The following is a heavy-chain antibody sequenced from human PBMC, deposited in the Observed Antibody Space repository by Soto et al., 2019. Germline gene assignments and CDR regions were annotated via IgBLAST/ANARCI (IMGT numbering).Heavy chain of an antibody. CDR3: ARTGLQIVQATSYYYGLDV. D-gene: IGHD2-8*01. CDR2: IWHDGTNK. CDR1: GFTFNTFG. Sequence: QVQVVESGGGVVQPGTSLRLSCEASGFTFNTFGMHWVRQAPGKGLEWVAAIWHDGTNKYYVDCVKGRFTISRDNSKDTLYLQMNNLRAEDTAVYYCARTGLQIVQATSYYYGLDVWGQGTTVTVSS. J-gene: IGHJ6*02. V-gene: IGHV3-33*01.